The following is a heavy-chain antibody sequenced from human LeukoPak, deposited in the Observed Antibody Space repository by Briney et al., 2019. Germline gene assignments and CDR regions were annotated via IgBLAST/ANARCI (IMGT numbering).Heavy chain of an antibody. CDR3: ARSGQHLFDF. CDR1: GFTFSSCE. CDR2: ISSSGGTI. V-gene: IGHV3-48*03. J-gene: IGHJ4*02. D-gene: IGHD6-13*01. Sequence: GGSLRLSCAASGFTFSSCEMNWVRQAPGKGLEWVSYISSSGGTISYADSVKGRFTISRDNAKNSLYLQMNSLRAEDTAIYYCARSGQHLFDFWGQGTLVTVSS.